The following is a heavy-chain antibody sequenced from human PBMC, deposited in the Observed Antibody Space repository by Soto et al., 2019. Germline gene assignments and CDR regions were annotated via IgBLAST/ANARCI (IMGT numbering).Heavy chain of an antibody. Sequence: GAEVKKPGASVKVSCKASGYIFSNYGFTWVRQAPGQGLEWMGWISTDNSNTNYAQRFQGRVTMTTDTSTNTAYMELRNLRSDDTAVYFCARSIGLPPVVGYFFDYWGQGTLVTVSS. D-gene: IGHD6-19*01. CDR3: ARSIGLPPVVGYFFDY. V-gene: IGHV1-18*01. CDR2: ISTDNSNT. J-gene: IGHJ4*02. CDR1: GYIFSNYG.